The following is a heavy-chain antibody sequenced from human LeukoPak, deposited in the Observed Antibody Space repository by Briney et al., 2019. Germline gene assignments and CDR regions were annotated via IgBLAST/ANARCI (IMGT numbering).Heavy chain of an antibody. D-gene: IGHD5-12*01. CDR2: ISYDGSNK. J-gene: IGHJ3*02. CDR1: GFTFSGYP. CDR3: ARDHGGYDDAFDI. Sequence: PGKSLRLSCAASGFTFSGYPIHWVRQAPGKGLEWVAVISYDGSNKYYADSVKGRFTISRDNSKNTLYLQMNSLRAEDTAVYYCARDHGGYDDAFDIWGQGTMVTVSS. V-gene: IGHV3-30-3*01.